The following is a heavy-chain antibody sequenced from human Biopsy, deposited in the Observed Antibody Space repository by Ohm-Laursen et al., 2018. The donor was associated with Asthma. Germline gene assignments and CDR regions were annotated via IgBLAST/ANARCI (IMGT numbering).Heavy chain of an antibody. Sequence: VASVKVSCKASGYTFNAYYIHWVRQAPGQEFEWMGRINPNSGNTHYAHKFQGRVTMTRDTSISTVYMELTSLRSDDTAVYYCARAPQPQNYGSGNAQYGLDVWGQGTTVAVSS. J-gene: IGHJ6*02. CDR3: ARAPQPQNYGSGNAQYGLDV. V-gene: IGHV1-2*06. D-gene: IGHD3-10*01. CDR1: GYTFNAYY. CDR2: INPNSGNT.